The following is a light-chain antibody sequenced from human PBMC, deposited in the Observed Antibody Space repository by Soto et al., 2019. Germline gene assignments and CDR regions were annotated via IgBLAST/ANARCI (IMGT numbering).Light chain of an antibody. V-gene: IGLV1-51*01. CDR2: DDN. Sequence: QSVLTQPPSVSAAPGQKVTISCSGSSSNIGGNSASWYQQLPGTAPILLIYDDNKRPSGIPDRLSGSKSGNTASLTSSGLQAEDEADYYCCSYEGDLALFGGGSKVTVL. CDR3: CSYEGDLAL. CDR1: SSNIGGNS. J-gene: IGLJ2*01.